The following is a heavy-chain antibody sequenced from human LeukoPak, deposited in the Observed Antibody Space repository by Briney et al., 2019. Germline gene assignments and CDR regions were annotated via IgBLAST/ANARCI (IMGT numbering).Heavy chain of an antibody. CDR1: GFTFSSYA. CDR3: AKDTSTRWYSSTPLPGDY. V-gene: IGHV3-30-3*01. CDR2: ISYDGSNK. D-gene: IGHD6-13*01. J-gene: IGHJ4*02. Sequence: GGSLRLSCAASGFTFSSYAMHWVRQAPGKGLEWVAVISYDGSNKYYADSVKGRFTISRDNSKNTLYLQMSSLRAEDTAIYYCAKDTSTRWYSSTPLPGDYWGQGTLVTVSS.